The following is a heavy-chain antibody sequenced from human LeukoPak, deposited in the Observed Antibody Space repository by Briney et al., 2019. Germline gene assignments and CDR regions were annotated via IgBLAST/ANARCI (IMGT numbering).Heavy chain of an antibody. CDR1: GFTFSSYS. CDR2: ISSSSSYI. Sequence: GGSLRLSCAASGFTFSSYSMNWVRQAPGKGVEWVSSISSSSSYIYYADSVKGRFTISRDNAKNSLYLQMNSLRAEDTAVYYCARGLNTIPTTYAFDIWGQGTMVTVSS. CDR3: ARGLNTIPTTYAFDI. D-gene: IGHD3-9*01. J-gene: IGHJ3*02. V-gene: IGHV3-21*01.